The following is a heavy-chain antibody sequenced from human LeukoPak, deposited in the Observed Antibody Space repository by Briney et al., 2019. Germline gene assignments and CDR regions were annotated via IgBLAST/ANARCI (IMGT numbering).Heavy chain of an antibody. CDR3: ARAPTSGQLVFFDY. D-gene: IGHD6-13*01. CDR2: IIPIFGTA. Sequence: SVKVSCKASGGTFSSYAISWVRQAPGQGLEWMGGIIPIFGTANYAQKFQGRVTITADKSTSTAYMELSSLRSEDTAVYYCARAPTSGQLVFFDYWGQGTLVTVSS. CDR1: GGTFSSYA. J-gene: IGHJ4*02. V-gene: IGHV1-69*06.